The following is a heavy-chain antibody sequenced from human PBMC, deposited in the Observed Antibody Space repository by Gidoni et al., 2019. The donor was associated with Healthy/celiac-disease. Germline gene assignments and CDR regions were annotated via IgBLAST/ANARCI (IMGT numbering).Heavy chain of an antibody. CDR3: ASGGDDSSSSYYYYYGMDV. J-gene: IGHJ6*02. CDR2: IYHCGST. V-gene: IGHV4-4*02. Sequence: QVQLQESGPGLVKPSGPLSLTCAVSGGSTSSRNWWSWVRQPPGKGLEWMGEIYHCGSTNYNPSLKSRVTISVDKSKNQFSLTLSSVTAADTAVYYCASGGDDSSSSYYYYYGMDVWGQGTTVTVSS. D-gene: IGHD6-6*01. CDR1: GGSTSSRNW.